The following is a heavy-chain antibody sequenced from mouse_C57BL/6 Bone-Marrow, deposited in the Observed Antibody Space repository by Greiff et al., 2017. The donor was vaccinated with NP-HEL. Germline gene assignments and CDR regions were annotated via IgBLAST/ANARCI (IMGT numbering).Heavy chain of an antibody. Sequence: EVQLQQSGPELVKPGASVKISCKASGYSFTDYHMNWVKQSNGKSLEWIGVINPNYGTTSYNQKFKGKATLTVDQSSSTAYMQLNSLTSEDSAVYYCAPDYYGSSYWYFDVWGTGTTVTVSS. J-gene: IGHJ1*03. D-gene: IGHD1-1*01. V-gene: IGHV1-39*01. CDR2: INPNYGTT. CDR3: APDYYGSSYWYFDV. CDR1: GYSFTDYH.